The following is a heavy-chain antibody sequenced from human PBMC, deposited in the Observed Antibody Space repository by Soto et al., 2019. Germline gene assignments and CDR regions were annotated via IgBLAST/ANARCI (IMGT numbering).Heavy chain of an antibody. V-gene: IGHV3-23*01. CDR1: GFTFSSYA. J-gene: IGHJ3*02. CDR2: ISGSGGST. D-gene: IGHD7-27*01. CDR3: AVNWGFGSGAFAI. Sequence: GGSLRLFCAASGFTFSSYAMSWVRQAPGKGLEWVSAISGSGGSTYYADSVKGRFTISRDNSKNTLYLQMNSLRAEDTAVYYCAVNWGFGSGAFAIWGQGTMVTVSS.